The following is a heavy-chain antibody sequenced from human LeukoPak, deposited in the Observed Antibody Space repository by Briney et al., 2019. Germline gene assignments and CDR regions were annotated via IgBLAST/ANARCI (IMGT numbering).Heavy chain of an antibody. D-gene: IGHD2/OR15-2a*01. CDR1: GFTFTSYT. Sequence: GGALRLSCAASGFTFTSYTMNWVREAPGKGLEWVSYITSSSSTIYYADSVKGRFTMSRDNAENSLYLQMNSLRAEDTAVYYCARNFDSWGQGTLVTVSS. CDR2: ITSSSSTI. J-gene: IGHJ4*02. V-gene: IGHV3-48*01. CDR3: ARNFDS.